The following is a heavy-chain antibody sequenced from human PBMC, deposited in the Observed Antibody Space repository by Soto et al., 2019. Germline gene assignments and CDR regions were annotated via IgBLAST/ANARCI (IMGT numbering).Heavy chain of an antibody. CDR2: LNSDGTDT. CDR3: ARELTAFGIDV. Sequence: EVQLVESGGGLVQPGGSLRLSCAASGFSFSSYWMHWVRQAPGSGLVWVSRLNSDGTDTDYADSVKGRFTISRDTAKDTLYLQMNSLRTEDTAVYYCARELTAFGIDVWGQGTTVTVSS. CDR1: GFSFSSYW. J-gene: IGHJ6*02. D-gene: IGHD3-9*01. V-gene: IGHV3-74*01.